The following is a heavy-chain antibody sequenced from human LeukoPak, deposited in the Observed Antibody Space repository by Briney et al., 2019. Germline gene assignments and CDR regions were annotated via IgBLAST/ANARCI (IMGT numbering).Heavy chain of an antibody. D-gene: IGHD1-26*01. CDR3: ARVLSGSYVDWYFDL. J-gene: IGHJ2*01. CDR1: GGSFSGYY. CDR2: INHSGST. V-gene: IGHV4-34*01. Sequence: PSETLSLTCAVYGGSFSGYYWSWIRQPPGKGLEWIGEINHSGSTNYNPSLKSRVTISVDTSKNQFSLQLNSVTPEDTAVYYCARVLSGSYVDWYFDLWGRGTLVTVSS.